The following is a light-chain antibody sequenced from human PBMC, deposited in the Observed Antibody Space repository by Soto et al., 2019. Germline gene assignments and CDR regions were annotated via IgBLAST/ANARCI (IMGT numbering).Light chain of an antibody. CDR1: SSDIGAYNF. V-gene: IGLV2-14*03. J-gene: IGLJ2*01. CDR3: TSWTTSTTLI. Sequence: QSALTQPASVSGSPGQSITISCTGTSSDIGAYNFVSWYQQHPGKAPKLMLYDVNIRPSGVSNRCSGSKSGNTASLTISGLQAEDEADYYRTSWTTSTTLIFGGGTKVTVL. CDR2: DVN.